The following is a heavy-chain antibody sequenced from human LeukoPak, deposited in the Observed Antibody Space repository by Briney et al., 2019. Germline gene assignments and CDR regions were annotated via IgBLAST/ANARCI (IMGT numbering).Heavy chain of an antibody. J-gene: IGHJ4*02. V-gene: IGHV4-59*01. D-gene: IGHD3-10*01. Sequence: SETLSLTCTVSGGSISSDYWSWIRQPPGKGLEWIGYIYYSGSTNYNPSLKSRVTISVDTSRNQFSLKLSSVTAADTAVYYCAREGYGSGSFDYWGQGTLVTVSS. CDR3: AREGYGSGSFDY. CDR1: GGSISSDY. CDR2: IYYSGST.